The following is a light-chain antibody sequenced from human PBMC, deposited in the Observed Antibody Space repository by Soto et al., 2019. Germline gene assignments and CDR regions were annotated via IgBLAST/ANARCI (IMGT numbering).Light chain of an antibody. Sequence: TVLTQSPATLSLSPGERATLSCRASQSIDIYLAWYQLRPGQAPRVLIYDASNRPPGIPTRFSGSGSGTDFTLTISSLEPEDFAIYYCQQRKFWLSFGGGTKVEIK. CDR2: DAS. V-gene: IGKV3-11*01. J-gene: IGKJ4*01. CDR1: QSIDIY. CDR3: QQRKFWLS.